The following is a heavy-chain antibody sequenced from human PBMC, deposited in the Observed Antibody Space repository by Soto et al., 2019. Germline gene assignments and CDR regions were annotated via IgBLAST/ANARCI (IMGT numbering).Heavy chain of an antibody. D-gene: IGHD2-15*01. CDR2: IDPSDSYT. V-gene: IGHV5-10-1*01. J-gene: IGHJ6*02. Sequence: PGESLKISCKGSGYSFTSYWISWVRQMPGKGLEWRGRIDPSDSYTNYSPSFQGHVTISADKSISTAYLQWSSLKASDTAMYYCARHEQLYGGSSYYYGMDVWGQGTTVTVSS. CDR3: ARHEQLYGGSSYYYGMDV. CDR1: GYSFTSYW.